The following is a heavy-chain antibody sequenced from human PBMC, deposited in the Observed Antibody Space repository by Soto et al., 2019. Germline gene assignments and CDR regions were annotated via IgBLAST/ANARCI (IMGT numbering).Heavy chain of an antibody. Sequence: QVQLVESGGGVVQPGRSLRLSCAASGFTFSSYGMHWVRQAPGKGLEWVAVIWYDGSNKYYADSVKGRFTISRDNSKNSLDLQMNSLRAEDTAVYYCARDRTRHLDYWGQGTLVTVSS. D-gene: IGHD2-2*01. J-gene: IGHJ4*02. CDR1: GFTFSSYG. CDR2: IWYDGSNK. V-gene: IGHV3-33*01. CDR3: ARDRTRHLDY.